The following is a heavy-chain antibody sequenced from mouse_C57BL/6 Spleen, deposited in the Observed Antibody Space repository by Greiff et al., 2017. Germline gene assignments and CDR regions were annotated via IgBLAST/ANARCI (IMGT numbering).Heavy chain of an antibody. CDR2: INPNYGTT. CDR3: ARGKGYDFYFDY. J-gene: IGHJ2*01. D-gene: IGHD2-4*01. Sequence: EVHLVESGPELVKPGASVKISCKASGYSFTDYNMNWVKQSNGKSLEWIGVINPNYGTTSYNQKFKGKATLTVDQSSSTAYMQLNSLTSEDSAVYYCARGKGYDFYFDYWGQGTTLTVSS. V-gene: IGHV1-39*01. CDR1: GYSFTDYN.